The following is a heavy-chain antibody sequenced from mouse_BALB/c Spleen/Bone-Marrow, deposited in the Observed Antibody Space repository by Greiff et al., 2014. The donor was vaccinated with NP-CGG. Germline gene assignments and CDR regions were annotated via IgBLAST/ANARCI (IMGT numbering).Heavy chain of an antibody. Sequence: DVQLVESGGGLVKPGGSLKLSCAASGFTFSDFYMFWFRQTPEKRLGWVATISNGGTYTYYPDSVKGRFTISRDNAKNNLYLQMSSLKSEDTAMYYCARSGERYGAMDYWGQGTSVTVTS. V-gene: IGHV5-4*02. CDR3: ARSGERYGAMDY. CDR1: GFTFSDFY. D-gene: IGHD1-1*02. J-gene: IGHJ4*01. CDR2: ISNGGTYT.